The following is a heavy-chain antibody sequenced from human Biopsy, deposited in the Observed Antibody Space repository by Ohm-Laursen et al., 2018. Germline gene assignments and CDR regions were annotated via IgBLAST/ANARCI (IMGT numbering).Heavy chain of an antibody. Sequence: SVKVSCKVSGGTFSNSAISWVRQAPGQGLEWMGGIITFFRTVDYAQNFQGRLTITADKFTDTAYMELRSLRSEDTAVYYCAPQTPRDPDILTGAYHYDMAVWGQGTTVTVSS. CDR3: APQTPRDPDILTGAYHYDMAV. V-gene: IGHV1-69*06. CDR1: GGTFSNSA. D-gene: IGHD3-9*01. J-gene: IGHJ6*02. CDR2: IITFFRTV.